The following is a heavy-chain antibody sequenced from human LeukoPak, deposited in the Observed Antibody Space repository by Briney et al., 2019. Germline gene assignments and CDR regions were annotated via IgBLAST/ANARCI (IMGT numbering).Heavy chain of an antibody. V-gene: IGHV3-74*01. CDR2: ISPTGSTT. J-gene: IGHJ4*02. Sequence: PGGSLRLSCTASGFSFSGHWMHWARQLPGKGLVWVPRISPTGSTTSYAASVKGRFTVSRDNAKNTLYLQVTKLRAEDTAVYYCARGPNSNWSGLDFWGQGTLLTVSS. D-gene: IGHD6-6*01. CDR1: GFSFSGHW. CDR3: ARGPNSNWSGLDF.